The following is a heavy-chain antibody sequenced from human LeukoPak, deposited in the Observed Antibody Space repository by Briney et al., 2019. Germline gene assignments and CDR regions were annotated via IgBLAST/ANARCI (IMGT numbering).Heavy chain of an antibody. CDR1: GGSISSYY. Sequence: SETLSLTCTVSGGSISSYYWSWIRQPPGKGLEWIGYISDSGSTNYNPSLKSRVTISVETSKNQFSLKLISVTAADTAVYYCARTNRYAGGDRHFDYWGQGTLVTVSS. D-gene: IGHD1-14*01. J-gene: IGHJ4*02. CDR2: ISDSGST. CDR3: ARTNRYAGGDRHFDY. V-gene: IGHV4-59*12.